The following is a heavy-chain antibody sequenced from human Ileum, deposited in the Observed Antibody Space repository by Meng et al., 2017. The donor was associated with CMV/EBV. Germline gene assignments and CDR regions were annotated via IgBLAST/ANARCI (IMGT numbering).Heavy chain of an antibody. Sequence: GSLRLSCTVSGGSISSSSYYWGWIRQPPGKGLVWIGSIYYSGSTYYNPSLKSRVTISVDTSKNQFSLKLSSVTAADTAVYYCARDRGYANYFDYWGQGTLVTVSS. CDR3: ARDRGYANYFDY. CDR2: IYYSGST. D-gene: IGHD5-12*01. J-gene: IGHJ4*02. CDR1: GGSISSSSYY. V-gene: IGHV4-39*07.